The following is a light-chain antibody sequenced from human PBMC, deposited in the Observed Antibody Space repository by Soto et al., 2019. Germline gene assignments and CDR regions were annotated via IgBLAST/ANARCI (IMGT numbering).Light chain of an antibody. J-gene: IGLJ2*01. Sequence: QSALTQPPSASGSPGQSVTISFTGTSSDVGGYNYVSWYQQHPGKAPKLMIYEVSKRPSGVPDRFSGSKSGNTASLTVSGLQAEDEADYYCSSYAGSNNLFGGGTKLTVL. CDR2: EVS. CDR1: SSDVGGYNY. CDR3: SSYAGSNNL. V-gene: IGLV2-8*01.